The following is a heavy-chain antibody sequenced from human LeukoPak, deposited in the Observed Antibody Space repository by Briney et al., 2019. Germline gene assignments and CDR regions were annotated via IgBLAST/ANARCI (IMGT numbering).Heavy chain of an antibody. V-gene: IGHV1-2*02. CDR2: INLNSGGT. J-gene: IGHJ6*03. CDR3: ARFPLGVVAASYYVDV. CDR1: GFTFTDYH. D-gene: IGHD2-15*01. Sequence: ASVKVSCKASGFTFTDYHMHWVRQAPGQGLEWVGWINLNSGGTNYAQKFQGRVTMTRDTSISTAYMELTRLRSDGTAVYYCARFPLGVVAASYYVDVWGKGTTVTVS.